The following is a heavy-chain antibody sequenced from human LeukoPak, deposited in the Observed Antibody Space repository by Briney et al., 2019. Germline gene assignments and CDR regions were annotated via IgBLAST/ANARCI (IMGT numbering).Heavy chain of an antibody. CDR1: GFTFSSYS. V-gene: IGHV3-21*01. CDR2: ISSSSSYI. Sequence: GGSLRLSCAASGFTFSSYSMNWVRRAPGKGLEWVSSISSSSSYIYYADSVKGRFTISRDNAKNTLFLQMNSLRAEDTAVYYCAAYDNSGYSGKYFQHWGQGTLVTVSS. J-gene: IGHJ1*01. CDR3: AAYDNSGYSGKYFQH. D-gene: IGHD3-22*01.